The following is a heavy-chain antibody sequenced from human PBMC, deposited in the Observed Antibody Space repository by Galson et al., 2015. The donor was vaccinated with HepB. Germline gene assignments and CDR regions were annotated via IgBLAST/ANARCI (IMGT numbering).Heavy chain of an antibody. D-gene: IGHD3-9*01. J-gene: IGHJ4*02. CDR1: GYTFTSYA. Sequence: SVKVSCKASGYTFTSYAMHWVRQAPGQRLEWMGWINAGNGNTKYSQKFQGRVTITRDTSASTAYMELSSLRSEDTAVYYCARGYFDWLAYPHWGQGTLVTVSS. CDR3: ARGYFDWLAYPH. V-gene: IGHV1-3*01. CDR2: INAGNGNT.